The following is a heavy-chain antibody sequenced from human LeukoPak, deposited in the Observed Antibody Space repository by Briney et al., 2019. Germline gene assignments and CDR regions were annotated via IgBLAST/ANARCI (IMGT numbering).Heavy chain of an antibody. CDR3: ARNSYTSGWSTFDY. V-gene: IGHV4-39*01. J-gene: IGHJ4*02. D-gene: IGHD6-19*01. CDR2: VYYSGST. CDR1: GGSISSSSYY. Sequence: SETLSLTCTVSGGSISSSSYYWGWIRQPPGKGLEWIGSVYYSGSTYYNPSLKSRVTISVDTFKNQFSLKLTSVTAAETAVYYCARNSYTSGWSTFDYWGQGTLVTVSS.